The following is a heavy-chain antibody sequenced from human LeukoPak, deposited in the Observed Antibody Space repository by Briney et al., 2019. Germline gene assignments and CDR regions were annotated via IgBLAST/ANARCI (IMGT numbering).Heavy chain of an antibody. CDR3: ARNTGYYALPALIDY. D-gene: IGHD2-2*01. CDR2: IYTSGST. V-gene: IGHV4-61*02. CDR1: GGSISSGSYY. J-gene: IGHJ4*02. Sequence: SETLSLTCTVSGGSISSGSYYWSWIRQPAGKGLEWIGRIYTSGSTYYNPSLKSRVTISVDTSKNQFSLKLSSVTAADTAVYYCARNTGYYALPALIDYWGQGTLVTVSS.